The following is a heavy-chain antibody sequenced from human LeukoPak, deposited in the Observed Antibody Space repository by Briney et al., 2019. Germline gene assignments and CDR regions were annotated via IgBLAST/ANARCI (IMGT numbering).Heavy chain of an antibody. CDR3: ARGGYTSGWYVFDY. D-gene: IGHD6-19*01. CDR1: GGFISSYY. CDR2: IYYSGST. V-gene: IGHV4-59*01. Sequence: SETLSLTCTVSGGFISSYYWSWIRQPPGKELEWIGYIYYSGSTTYNPSLKSRVTISIDTSKNQFSLRLTSVTAADTAVYYCARGGYTSGWYVFDYWGQGTLVTVSS. J-gene: IGHJ4*02.